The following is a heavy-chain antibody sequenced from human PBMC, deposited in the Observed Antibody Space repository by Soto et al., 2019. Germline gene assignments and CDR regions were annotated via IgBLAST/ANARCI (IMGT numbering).Heavy chain of an antibody. CDR2: ISYDGSNK. V-gene: IGHV3-30-3*01. CDR1: GFTFSSYA. Sequence: GGSLRLSCAASGFTFSSYAMHWVRQAPGKGLEWVAVISYDGSNKYYADSVKGRFTISRDNSKNTLYLQMNSLRAEDTAVYYCARGGVVPAASFYYYYYGMDVWGQGTTVTVSS. D-gene: IGHD2-2*01. CDR3: ARGGVVPAASFYYYYYGMDV. J-gene: IGHJ6*02.